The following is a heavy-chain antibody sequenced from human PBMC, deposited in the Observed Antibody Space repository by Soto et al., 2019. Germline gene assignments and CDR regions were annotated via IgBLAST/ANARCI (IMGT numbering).Heavy chain of an antibody. V-gene: IGHV4-59*01. CDR2: IYYSGST. D-gene: IGHD6-13*01. CDR3: ARVGRIAAAGTWFDP. J-gene: IGHJ5*02. CDR1: AGSISGSF. Sequence: PSETLSLTCAVSAGSISGSFWSWIRQSPGRELELIGYIYYSGSTYYNPSLKSRITISIDTSKNQFSLKMTSVTAADTAVYYCARVGRIAAAGTWFDPWGQGTPVTVSS.